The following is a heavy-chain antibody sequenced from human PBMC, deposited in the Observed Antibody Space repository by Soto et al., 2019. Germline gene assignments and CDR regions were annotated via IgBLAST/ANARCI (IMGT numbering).Heavy chain of an antibody. CDR2: IYKTGNT. CDR3: TSGLSSGWLAY. D-gene: IGHD6-19*01. CDR1: GGSINSYY. Sequence: SETLSLTCTVSGGSINSYYWSWIRQPPGKTLEWIGYIYKTGNTKCNPSLNSRVTISVDTSKNQFSLNLSSVTAADTAVYYCTSGLSSGWLAYWAQGTLVTVSS. J-gene: IGHJ4*02. V-gene: IGHV4-59*01.